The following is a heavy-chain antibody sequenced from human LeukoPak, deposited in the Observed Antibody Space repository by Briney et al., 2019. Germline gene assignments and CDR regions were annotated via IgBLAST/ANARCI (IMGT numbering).Heavy chain of an antibody. CDR1: GFTFSSYG. V-gene: IGHV3-30*03. CDR2: ISYDGSNK. D-gene: IGHD5-24*01. CDR3: ARKGMAPN. Sequence: GGSLRLSCAASGFTFSSYGMHWVRQAPGKGLEWVAVISYDGSNKYYADSVKGRFTISRDNSKNTLYLQMNSLRAEDTAVYYCARKGMAPNWGQGTLVTVSS. J-gene: IGHJ4*02.